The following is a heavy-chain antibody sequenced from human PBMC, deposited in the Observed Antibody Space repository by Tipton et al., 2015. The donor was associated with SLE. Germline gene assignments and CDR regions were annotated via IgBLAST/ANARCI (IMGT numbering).Heavy chain of an antibody. V-gene: IGHV4-59*01. J-gene: IGHJ4*02. CDR2: GRS. CDR3: ASSPGVTLFRVVTYFDL. CDR1: GGSISTYY. Sequence: LRLSCTVSGGSISTYYWSWIRQPPGKGLEWIGGRSNYNPSLKSRVTMSIDASKKQVSLRLSSVTAADTAVYYCASSPGVTLFRVVTYFDLWGQGILVTVSS. D-gene: IGHD3-3*01.